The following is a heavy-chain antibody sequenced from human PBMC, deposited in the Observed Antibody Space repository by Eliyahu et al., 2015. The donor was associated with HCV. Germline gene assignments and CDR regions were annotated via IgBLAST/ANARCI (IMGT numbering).Heavy chain of an antibody. D-gene: IGHD4-23*01. Sequence: QVQLVQSGAEVKKPGASVKVSCKASXYTFXSYYMNWVRQALXQGLEWMGIXNPSGGSTTYAQKFQGRVTMTRXTSTSTVYMDLSSLRSEDTAVYYCARDGAGGNPFDYWGQGTLVTVSS. V-gene: IGHV1-46*01. CDR1: XYTFXSYY. CDR3: ARDGAGGNPFDY. J-gene: IGHJ4*02. CDR2: XNPSGGST.